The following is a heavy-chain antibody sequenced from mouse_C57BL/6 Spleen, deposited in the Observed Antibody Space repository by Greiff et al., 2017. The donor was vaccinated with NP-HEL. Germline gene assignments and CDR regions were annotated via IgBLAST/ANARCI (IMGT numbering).Heavy chain of an antibody. D-gene: IGHD1-1*01. J-gene: IGHJ4*01. CDR3: AATGLGITTVVARAMDY. CDR2: IDPNSGGT. CDR1: GYTFTSYW. Sequence: QVQLQQSGAELVKPGASVKLSCKASGYTFTSYWMHWVKQRPGRGLEWIGRIDPNSGGTKYNEKFKSKATLTVDKPSSTAYMQLSSLTSEDSAVYYCAATGLGITTVVARAMDYWGQGTSVTVSS. V-gene: IGHV1-72*01.